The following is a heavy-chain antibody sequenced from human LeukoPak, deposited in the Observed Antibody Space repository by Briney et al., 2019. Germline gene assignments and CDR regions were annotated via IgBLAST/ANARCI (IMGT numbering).Heavy chain of an antibody. CDR2: IYYSGST. V-gene: IGHV4-59*11. J-gene: IGHJ5*02. Sequence: SETLSLTCTVSGGSISSHYWSWIRQPPGKGLEWIGYIYYSGSTNYNPSLKSRVTISVDTSKNQFSLKLSSVTAADTAVYYCARFGPVLYYGGNLRNWFDPWGQGTLVTVSS. CDR1: GGSISSHY. CDR3: ARFGPVLYYGGNLRNWFDP. D-gene: IGHD4-23*01.